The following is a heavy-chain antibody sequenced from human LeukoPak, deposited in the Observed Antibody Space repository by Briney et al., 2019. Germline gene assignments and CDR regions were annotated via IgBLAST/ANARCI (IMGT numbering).Heavy chain of an antibody. Sequence: PGGSLRLSCAASGFTVSSYAMTWVRQAPGKGLEWVSAIGYSAGDTYYADSVKGRFTISRDNSKNTLYLLIHSLRAEDAAVYYCAKLGVAVIATGPEFWGQGTLVTVSS. CDR3: AKLGVAVIATGPEF. CDR1: GFTVSSYA. CDR2: IGYSAGDT. J-gene: IGHJ4*02. D-gene: IGHD2-21*01. V-gene: IGHV3-23*01.